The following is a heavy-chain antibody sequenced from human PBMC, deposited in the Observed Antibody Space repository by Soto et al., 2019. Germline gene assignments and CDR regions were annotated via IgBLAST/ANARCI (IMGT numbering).Heavy chain of an antibody. CDR3: ASRYGGALAY. CDR2: IYYSGST. J-gene: IGHJ4*02. CDR1: GSAITSYY. D-gene: IGHD4-17*01. V-gene: IGHV4-59*08. Sequence: SGTLSLTCTVSGSAITSYYWSWMRQPPGKGLEWIGYIYYSGSTNYNPSLKSRVPISVDTSKNQFSLTLSSVTAADTAVYYCASRYGGALAYSRQGTLVTGSS.